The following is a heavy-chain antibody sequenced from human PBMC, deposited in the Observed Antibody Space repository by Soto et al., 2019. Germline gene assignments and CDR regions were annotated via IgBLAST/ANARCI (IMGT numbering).Heavy chain of an antibody. V-gene: IGHV1-69*08. Sequence: QVQLVQSGAEVKKPGSSVKVSCKASGGTFSSYTISWVRQAPGQGLEWMGRIIPILGIANYAQKFQGRVTITAEKSTSTAYMELSSLRSEDTAVYYCARERATVTTYYYYMDVWGKGTTVTVSS. CDR1: GGTFSSYT. CDR3: ARERATVTTYYYYMDV. D-gene: IGHD4-17*01. CDR2: IIPILGIA. J-gene: IGHJ6*03.